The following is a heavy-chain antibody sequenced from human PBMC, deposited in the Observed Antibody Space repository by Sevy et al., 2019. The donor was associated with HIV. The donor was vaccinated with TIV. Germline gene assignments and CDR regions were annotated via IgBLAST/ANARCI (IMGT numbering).Heavy chain of an antibody. J-gene: IGHJ3*02. V-gene: IGHV1-69*13. CDR1: GGTFSSYA. D-gene: IGHD5-12*01. Sequence: ASVKVSCKASGGTFSSYAISWVRQAPGQGLEWMGGIIPIFGTANYAQKFQGRVTITADESTSTAYMELSSLRSEDTAVYFCARDRGYSGHASRDAFDIWGQGTMVTVSS. CDR2: IIPIFGTA. CDR3: ARDRGYSGHASRDAFDI.